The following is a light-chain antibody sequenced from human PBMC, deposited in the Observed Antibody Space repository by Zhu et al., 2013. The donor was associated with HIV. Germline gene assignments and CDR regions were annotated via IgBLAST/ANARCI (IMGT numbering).Light chain of an antibody. V-gene: IGKV1-17*01. Sequence: DIQMTQSPSSLSASVGDRVTITCRASQDIRSDVSWYQQKPGKVPKRLIYGASTLQSGIPSRFSGSRSGTEFTLTISSLQPEDFATYFCLQHNTYPLTFGGGTKGGDXT. CDR2: GAS. J-gene: IGKJ4*01. CDR3: LQHNTYPLT. CDR1: QDIRSD.